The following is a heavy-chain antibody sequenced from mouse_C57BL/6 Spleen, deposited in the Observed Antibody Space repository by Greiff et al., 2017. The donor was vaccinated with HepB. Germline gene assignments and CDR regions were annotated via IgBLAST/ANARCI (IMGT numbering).Heavy chain of an antibody. J-gene: IGHJ3*01. Sequence: QVQLKQPGAELVRPGTSVKLSCKASGYTFTSYWMHWVKQRPGQGLEWIGVIDPSDSYTNYNQKFKGKATLTVDTSSSTAYMQLSSLTSEDSAVYYCASYYSNRWFAYWGQGTLVTVSA. V-gene: IGHV1-59*01. D-gene: IGHD2-5*01. CDR3: ASYYSNRWFAY. CDR2: IDPSDSYT. CDR1: GYTFTSYW.